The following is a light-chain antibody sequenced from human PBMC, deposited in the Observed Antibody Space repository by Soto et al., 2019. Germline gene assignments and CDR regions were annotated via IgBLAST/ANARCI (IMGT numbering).Light chain of an antibody. CDR3: QSYDSSLSGSGV. V-gene: IGLV1-40*01. Sequence: QSVLTQPPSVSGAPGQRVTISCTGSSSSIGAGYDVHWYQQIPGTAPKLLIYGNSNRPSGVPDRFSGSKSGTSASLAITGLQAEDEADYYCQSYDSSLSGSGVFGGGTNVTVL. CDR2: GNS. J-gene: IGLJ3*02. CDR1: SSSIGAGYD.